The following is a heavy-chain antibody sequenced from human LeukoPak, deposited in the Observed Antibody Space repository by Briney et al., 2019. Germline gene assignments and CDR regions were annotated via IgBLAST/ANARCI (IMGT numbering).Heavy chain of an antibody. J-gene: IGHJ6*03. V-gene: IGHV4-34*01. CDR3: ASQGHHGKIVGTTLSYFYMDV. D-gene: IGHD1-26*01. Sequence: SETLSLTCAGYGGSFSGYYWSWIRQPPGKGLEWIGEINHSGSTNYNPSLKSRVTISVDTSKNQFSLKLSSVTAADTAFYYCASQGHHGKIVGTTLSYFYMDVWGKGTTVTVSS. CDR2: INHSGST. CDR1: GGSFSGYY.